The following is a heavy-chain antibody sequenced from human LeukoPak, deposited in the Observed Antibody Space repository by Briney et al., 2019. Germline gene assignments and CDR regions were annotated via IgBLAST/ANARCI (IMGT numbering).Heavy chain of an antibody. D-gene: IGHD3-10*01. V-gene: IGHV3-74*03. CDR3: ARDKKSGESSEIDY. J-gene: IGHJ4*02. Sequence: PGGSLRLSCAASGFTFGNYWVHWVRQAPGKGLVWVARINRDGSTTKYADSVKGRFTVSRGNAKNTLNLQMNSLRAEDTAVYYCARDKKSGESSEIDYWGQGTLVTVSS. CDR1: GFTFGNYW. CDR2: INRDGSTT.